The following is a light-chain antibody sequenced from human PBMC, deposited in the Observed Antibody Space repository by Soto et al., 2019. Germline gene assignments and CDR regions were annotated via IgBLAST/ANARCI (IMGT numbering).Light chain of an antibody. CDR1: QSVSSSF. CDR3: QQRSNWPSIT. CDR2: DAF. J-gene: IGKJ5*01. Sequence: EILLTQSPCTLSLSPGERATLSCRASQSVSSSFLAWYEQKPGQAPRLLIYDAFTRATGIPDRISGSGSEADFTLTISSLQSEDFAVYYCQQRSNWPSITFGQGTRLEIK. V-gene: IGKV3D-20*02.